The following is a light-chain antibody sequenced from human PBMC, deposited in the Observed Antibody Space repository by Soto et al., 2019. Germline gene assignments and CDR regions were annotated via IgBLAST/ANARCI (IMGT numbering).Light chain of an antibody. CDR1: SSDVGAYNY. CDR3: SSFTSSSTRV. J-gene: IGLJ1*01. V-gene: IGLV2-14*01. Sequence: QSALTQSASVSGSPGQSITISCTGTSSDVGAYNYVSWYQRHPGKAPKLIIYDVSNRPSGVSNRFSGSKSGNTASLTISALQAEDEADYYCSSFTSSSTRVFGTGTKVTVL. CDR2: DVS.